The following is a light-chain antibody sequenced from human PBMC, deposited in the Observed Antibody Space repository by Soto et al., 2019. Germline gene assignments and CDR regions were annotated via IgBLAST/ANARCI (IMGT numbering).Light chain of an antibody. CDR2: DAS. Sequence: DIQLTQSPSTLSASVGDIVSIRCRASQNIRNLLAWYQQKPGKAPKPLIYDASTLKTGVPSRFSGSGSGSEFNFTITGLQPDDFATYFCQQYNTYATFGQGTRLEI. V-gene: IGKV1-5*01. J-gene: IGKJ5*01. CDR3: QQYNTYAT. CDR1: QNIRNL.